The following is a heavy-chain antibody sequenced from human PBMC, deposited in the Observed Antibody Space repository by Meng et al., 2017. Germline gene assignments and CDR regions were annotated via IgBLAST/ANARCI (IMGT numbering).Heavy chain of an antibody. CDR1: GGFFSGYY. CDR2: INHSGST. V-gene: IGHV4-34*01. J-gene: IGHJ4*02. CDR3: ARRGIAARPFYY. Sequence: QVPEWGAGLLKPSATLYLSCAVYGGFFSGYYWSWIRQPPGKGLEWIGEINHSGSTNYNPSLKSRVTISVDTSKNQFSLKLSSVTAADTAVYYCARRGIAARPFYYWGQGTLVTVSS. D-gene: IGHD6-6*01.